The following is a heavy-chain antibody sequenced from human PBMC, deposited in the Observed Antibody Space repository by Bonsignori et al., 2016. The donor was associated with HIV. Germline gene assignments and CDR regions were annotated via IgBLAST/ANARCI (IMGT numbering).Heavy chain of an antibody. V-gene: IGHV1-2*02. J-gene: IGHJ4*02. CDR2: INPNSGGT. CDR3: AREDGSYGSFDY. D-gene: IGHD5-18*01. Sequence: WVRQAPGQGLEWMGWINPNSGGTNYAQKFQGRVTMTRDTSISTAYMELSRLRSDDTAVYYCAREDGSYGSFDYWGQGTLVTVSS.